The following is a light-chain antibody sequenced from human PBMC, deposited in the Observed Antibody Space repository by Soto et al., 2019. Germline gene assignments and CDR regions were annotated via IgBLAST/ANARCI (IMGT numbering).Light chain of an antibody. CDR1: SSNIGSNN. Sequence: QSVLTQSRSASGTPGQRVSISRSGSSSNIGSNNVYWYQQFPGSAPRFLIYPNSPRPSGVPDRFSASKSGTSASLVISGLRPEDEAAYYCATWDDSPSGRSWVFGGGTKLTVL. J-gene: IGLJ3*02. CDR3: ATWDDSPSGRSWV. V-gene: IGLV1-47*01. CDR2: PNS.